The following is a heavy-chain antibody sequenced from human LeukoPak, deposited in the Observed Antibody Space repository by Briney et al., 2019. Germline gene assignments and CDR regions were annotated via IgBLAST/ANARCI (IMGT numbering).Heavy chain of an antibody. J-gene: IGHJ6*02. CDR1: GGSISSGSYY. CDR3: ARSSGIAAAGPYYYYYYGMDV. Sequence: SQTLSLTCTVSGGSISSGSYYWSWIRQPAGTGLEWIGRIYTSGSTNYNPSLKSRVTISVDTSKNQFSQKLSSVTAADTAVYYCARSSGIAAAGPYYYYYYGMDVWGQGTTVTVSS. D-gene: IGHD6-13*01. V-gene: IGHV4-61*02. CDR2: IYTSGST.